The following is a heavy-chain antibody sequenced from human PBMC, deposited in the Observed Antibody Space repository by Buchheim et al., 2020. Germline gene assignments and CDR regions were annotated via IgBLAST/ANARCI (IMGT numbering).Heavy chain of an antibody. J-gene: IGHJ6*02. CDR1: GFTFSSYA. Sequence: QVQLVESGGGVVQPGRSLRLSCTASGFTFSSYAMHWFRQAPGKGRQWVAIISYDGTNKDYAASVKGRLTVSREHSKNTLSLQMNSLRAEDTALYYCAREVYGLDVWGQGTT. CDR2: ISYDGTNK. CDR3: AREVYGLDV. V-gene: IGHV3-30-3*01.